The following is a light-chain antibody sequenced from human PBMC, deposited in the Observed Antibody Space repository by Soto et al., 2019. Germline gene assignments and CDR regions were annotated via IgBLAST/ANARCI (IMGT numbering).Light chain of an antibody. J-gene: IGKJ4*01. Sequence: DIQMTQSPSSVSASVGDRVTITCRASQDSSSWLAWYQQKPGKAPKLLIYAASILKSEVPSRFSGSGSGTDFSLTISSLQLEDFATYYCQLANSFPLTFGGGTKVEIK. CDR2: AAS. CDR3: QLANSFPLT. CDR1: QDSSSW. V-gene: IGKV1D-12*01.